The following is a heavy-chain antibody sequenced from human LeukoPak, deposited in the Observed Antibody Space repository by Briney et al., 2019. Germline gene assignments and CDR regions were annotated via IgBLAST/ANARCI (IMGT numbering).Heavy chain of an antibody. J-gene: IGHJ4*02. V-gene: IGHV3-30*18. D-gene: IGHD6-13*01. CDR2: ISYDGSLK. Sequence: GGSLRLSCAASGFTFSNFGIHWVRQAPGKGQEWVSTISYDGSLKYYADSVKGRFTISRDNSKNTVYLQMSSLRGEDTAVYYCAKSGIAAAGQRGYFDYWGQGTLVTVSS. CDR3: AKSGIAAAGQRGYFDY. CDR1: GFTFSNFG.